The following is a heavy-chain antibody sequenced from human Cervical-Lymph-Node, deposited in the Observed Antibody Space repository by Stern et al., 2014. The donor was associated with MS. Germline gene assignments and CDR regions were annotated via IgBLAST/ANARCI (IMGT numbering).Heavy chain of an antibody. CDR1: GFSFRNYY. V-gene: IGHV3-11*01. CDR3: ARADGSSDDY. J-gene: IGHJ4*02. CDR2: ISSSGDHI. D-gene: IGHD3-10*01. Sequence: QVQLVQSGGGLVKPGGSLRLSCAASGFSFRNYYMSWIRQAPGKGLEWVSYISSSGDHIDHADSVKGRFTISRDNAKNSLYLQMTSLRADDTAVYYWARADGSSDDYWGQGTLVTVSS.